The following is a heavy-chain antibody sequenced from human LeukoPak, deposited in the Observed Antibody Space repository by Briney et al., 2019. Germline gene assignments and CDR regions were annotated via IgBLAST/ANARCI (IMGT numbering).Heavy chain of an antibody. V-gene: IGHV1-8*01. D-gene: IGHD2-2*01. CDR1: GFTFTSH. CDR3: ARDGRGAAAPDDAFDV. Sequence: GASVKVSCKTSGFTFTSHDNWVRQAAGQGLEWMGWMNPNSGATGYAQKFQGRVTMTRDTSITTVYTELSSLTSEDTAVYYCARDGRGAAAPDDAFDVWGQGTMVTVSS. CDR2: MNPNSGAT. J-gene: IGHJ3*01.